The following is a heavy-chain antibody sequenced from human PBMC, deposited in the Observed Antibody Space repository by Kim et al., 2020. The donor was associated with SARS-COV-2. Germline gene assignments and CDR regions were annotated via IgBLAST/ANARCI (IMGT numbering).Heavy chain of an antibody. Sequence: SETLSLTCSVSGGSISSSDYYWGWIRQPPGKGLEWIATIYYSGNTYYNPSLKGRVTISVDTSKKQFSLRLSSVTAADAAVYYCAGHLRNWYFDLWGRGTLVTVSS. CDR3: AGHLRNWYFDL. V-gene: IGHV4-39*01. CDR2: IYYSGNT. CDR1: GGSISSSDYY. J-gene: IGHJ2*01.